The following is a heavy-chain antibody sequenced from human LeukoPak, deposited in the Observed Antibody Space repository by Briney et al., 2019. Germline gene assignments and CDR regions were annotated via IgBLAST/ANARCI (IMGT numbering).Heavy chain of an antibody. CDR3: AKQLGYCSDGSCYFPY. CDR2: ISNNGGYT. V-gene: IGHV3-23*01. J-gene: IGHJ4*02. CDR1: GFTFSSSA. Sequence: GGSLGLSCAASGFTFSSSAMSWVRQAPGKGLEWVSAISNNGGYTYYADSVQGRFTISRDNSKSTLCLQMNSLRAEDTAVYYCAKQLGYCSDGSCYFPYWGQGTLVTVSS. D-gene: IGHD2-15*01.